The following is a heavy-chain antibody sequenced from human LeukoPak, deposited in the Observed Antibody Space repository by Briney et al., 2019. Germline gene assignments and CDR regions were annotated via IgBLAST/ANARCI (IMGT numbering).Heavy chain of an antibody. D-gene: IGHD5-12*01. CDR2: IYYRGST. J-gene: IGHJ4*02. Sequence: SETLSLTCTVSGGSISSYYWSWIRQPPGKGLEWIGYIYYRGSTNYNPSLKSRVTISVDTSKNQFSLKLSSVTAADTAVYYCAGVGSSGFDDPFDYWGQGTLVTVSS. V-gene: IGHV4-59*01. CDR1: GGSISSYY. CDR3: AGVGSSGFDDPFDY.